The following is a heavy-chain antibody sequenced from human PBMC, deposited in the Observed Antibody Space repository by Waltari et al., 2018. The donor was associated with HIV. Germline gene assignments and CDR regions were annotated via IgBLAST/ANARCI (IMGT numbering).Heavy chain of an antibody. Sequence: QVQLVESGGGVVQPGRSLRLSCAASEFTFSSYGMQWVSQAPGKGLEWVAVIWNDGRKKYYAACGKGRVTISRDNYKNTVYLQMNSLRAEDTAVYYCARMEYYDVWSESYYGMDVWGQGTTVSVSS. CDR3: ARMEYYDVWSESYYGMDV. D-gene: IGHD3-3*01. CDR2: IWNDGRKK. J-gene: IGHJ6*02. CDR1: EFTFSSYG. V-gene: IGHV3-33*01.